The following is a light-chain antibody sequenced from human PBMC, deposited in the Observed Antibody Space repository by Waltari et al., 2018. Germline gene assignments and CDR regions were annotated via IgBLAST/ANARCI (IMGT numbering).Light chain of an antibody. V-gene: IGKV3-20*01. CDR2: GAS. J-gene: IGKJ2*01. CDR1: QSVSSSY. CDR3: QQYGSSPPYT. Sequence: EIVLTQSPGTLSLSPGERATLSCRASQSVSSSYLAWYQQKPGQAPRLLIYGASSRATGIPDRFSGSGSGNEFTFTISRLQPEDFAVYYCQQYGSSPPYTFGQGTKLEIK.